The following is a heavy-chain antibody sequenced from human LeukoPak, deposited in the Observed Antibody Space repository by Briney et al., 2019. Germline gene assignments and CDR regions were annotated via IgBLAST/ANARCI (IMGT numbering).Heavy chain of an antibody. V-gene: IGHV3-23*01. D-gene: IGHD3-22*01. CDR1: GFTFSSYA. CDR3: ARAFDYYDSSGYIRSQNYYFDY. J-gene: IGHJ4*02. CDR2: ISNSGGST. Sequence: GGSLRLSCAASGFTFSSYAMSWVRQAPGKGLEWVSVISNSGGSTDYADSVKGRFTISRDNSKNTLHLQMNSLRAEDTAVYYCARAFDYYDSSGYIRSQNYYFDYWGQGTLVTVSS.